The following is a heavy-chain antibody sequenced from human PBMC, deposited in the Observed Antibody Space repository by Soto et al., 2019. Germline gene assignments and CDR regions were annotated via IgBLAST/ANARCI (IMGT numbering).Heavy chain of an antibody. J-gene: IGHJ4*02. CDR2: IDSSGST. CDR1: GGSISSGTYF. CDR3: ARRRGGHIVVVTARYYFDY. V-gene: IGHV4-39*01. D-gene: IGHD2-21*02. Sequence: SETLCLTCTVSGGSISSGTYFWDWIRQPPGKGLEWIGSIDSSGSTSYNPSLRSRVTISVDTSKNQFSLRLTSVTAADTAVYHCARRRGGHIVVVTARYYFDYWGQGTQVTVSS.